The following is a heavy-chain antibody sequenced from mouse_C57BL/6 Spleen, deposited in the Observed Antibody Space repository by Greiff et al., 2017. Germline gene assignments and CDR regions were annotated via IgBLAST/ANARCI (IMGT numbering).Heavy chain of an antibody. V-gene: IGHV1-15*01. D-gene: IGHD1-1*01. J-gene: IGHJ1*03. Sequence: QVQLQQSGAELVRPGASVTLSCKASGYTFTDYEMHWVKQTPVHGLEWIGAIDPETGGTAYNQKFKGKAILTADKSSSTAYMELRSLTSEDSAVYYCTRRGYGSSYGDWYFDVWGTGTTVTVSS. CDR2: IDPETGGT. CDR1: GYTFTDYE. CDR3: TRRGYGSSYGDWYFDV.